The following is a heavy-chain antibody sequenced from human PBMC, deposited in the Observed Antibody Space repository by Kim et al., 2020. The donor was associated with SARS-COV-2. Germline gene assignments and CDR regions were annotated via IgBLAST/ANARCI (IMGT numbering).Heavy chain of an antibody. D-gene: IGHD3-22*01. V-gene: IGHV3-21*01. CDR3: ARGGGYYDY. Sequence: YIYYADSVKGRFTISRDNAKNSLYLQMNSLRAEDTAVYYCARGGGYYDYWGQGTLVTVSS. CDR2: YI. J-gene: IGHJ4*02.